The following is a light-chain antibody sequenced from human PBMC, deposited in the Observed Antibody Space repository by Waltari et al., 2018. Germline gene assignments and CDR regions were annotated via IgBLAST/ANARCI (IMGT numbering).Light chain of an antibody. CDR3: QRYDNLPVFA. J-gene: IGKJ3*01. CDR1: QDISNY. Sequence: DIQLTQPPSSLSASVGDRVTITCRASQDISNYLNWYQQKPGKAPKLLIYDASILETGVPSRCSGSQSGTDFTLTISSLLPEDIATYYCQRYDNLPVFAFGPGTKVDVK. V-gene: IGKV1-33*01. CDR2: DAS.